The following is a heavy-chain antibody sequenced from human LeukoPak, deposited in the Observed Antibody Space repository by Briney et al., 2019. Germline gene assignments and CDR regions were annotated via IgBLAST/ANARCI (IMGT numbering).Heavy chain of an antibody. Sequence: ASVKVSCKASGYTFTGYYMHWVRQAPGQGLEWMGRINPNSGGTNYAQKFQGGVTMTRDTSISTAYMELSRLRSDDTAVYYSARDLIPLYYDSSGWFDPWGQGTLVTVAS. D-gene: IGHD3-22*01. CDR2: INPNSGGT. J-gene: IGHJ5*02. CDR3: ARDLIPLYYDSSGWFDP. V-gene: IGHV1-2*06. CDR1: GYTFTGYY.